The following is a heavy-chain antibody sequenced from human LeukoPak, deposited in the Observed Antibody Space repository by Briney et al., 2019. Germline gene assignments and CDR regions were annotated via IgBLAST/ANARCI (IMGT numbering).Heavy chain of an antibody. J-gene: IGHJ4*02. Sequence: GGSLRLSCAASGFTFSSYGMHWVRQAPGKGLEWVAVISYDGSNKYYADSVKGRFTISRDNSKNTLYLQMNSLRAEDTAVYYCARVRGSYASDYWGQGTLVTVSS. V-gene: IGHV3-30*03. CDR3: ARVRGSYASDY. D-gene: IGHD1-26*01. CDR1: GFTFSSYG. CDR2: ISYDGSNK.